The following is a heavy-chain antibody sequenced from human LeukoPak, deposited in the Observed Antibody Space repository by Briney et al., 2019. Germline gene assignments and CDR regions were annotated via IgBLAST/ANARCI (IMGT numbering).Heavy chain of an antibody. CDR2: IYYSGST. CDR1: GGSISSGGYY. Sequence: SETLSLTCTVSGGSISSGGYYWSWIRQHPGKGLEWIGYIYYSGSTYYNPSFKSRVTISVDTSKNQFSLKLSSVTAADTAVYYCASYSYGYVGEKNYFDYWGQGTLVTVSS. J-gene: IGHJ4*02. CDR3: ASYSYGYVGEKNYFDY. D-gene: IGHD5-18*01. V-gene: IGHV4-31*03.